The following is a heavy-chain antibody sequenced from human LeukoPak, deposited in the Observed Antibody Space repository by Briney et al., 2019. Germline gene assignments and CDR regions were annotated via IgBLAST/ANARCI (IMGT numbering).Heavy chain of an antibody. J-gene: IGHJ4*02. CDR1: GGSISSYY. CDR3: ARDCTVRGYDCYFDY. CDR2: TYTSGST. Sequence: PSETLSLTCTVSGGSISSYYWSWIRQPAGKGLEWIGRTYTSGSTNYNPSLKSRVTMSVDTSKNQFSLKLSSVTAADTAVYYCARDCTVRGYDCYFDYWGQGTLVTVSS. V-gene: IGHV4-4*07. D-gene: IGHD5-12*01.